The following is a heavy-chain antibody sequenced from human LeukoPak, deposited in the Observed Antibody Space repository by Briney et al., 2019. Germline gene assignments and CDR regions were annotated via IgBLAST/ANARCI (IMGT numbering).Heavy chain of an antibody. Sequence: GGSLRLSCAASGFTFSNFTMNWVRQAPGKGLEWVSRLASDETNKIYADSVKGRFTISRDNAKNTLYLQMNSLRVEDTGIYYCARDAGWGRLDSWGQGALVTVSS. V-gene: IGHV3-74*01. CDR2: LASDETNK. J-gene: IGHJ4*02. CDR1: GFTFSNFT. D-gene: IGHD3-16*01. CDR3: ARDAGWGRLDS.